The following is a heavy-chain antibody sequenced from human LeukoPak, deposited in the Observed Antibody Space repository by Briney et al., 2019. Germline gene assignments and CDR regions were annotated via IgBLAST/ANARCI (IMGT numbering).Heavy chain of an antibody. CDR3: ARYLTAPYDAFDI. Sequence: ASVKVSCKASGYTFTGYYMHWVRQAPGQGLEWMGWINSNSGGVHYAQNVQGRVTMTRDTSISTAYMDLTRLRYDDTAVYFCARYLTAPYDAFDIWGQGTMVTVSS. J-gene: IGHJ3*02. V-gene: IGHV1-2*02. D-gene: IGHD1-20*01. CDR2: INSNSGGV. CDR1: GYTFTGYY.